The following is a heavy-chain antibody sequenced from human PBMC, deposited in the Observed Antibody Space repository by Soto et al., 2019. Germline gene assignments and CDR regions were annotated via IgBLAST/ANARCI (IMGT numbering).Heavy chain of an antibody. J-gene: IGHJ4*02. CDR1: GFTFNIYG. CDR3: AKDQASGQGSFDS. CDR2: ISYDGSNQ. V-gene: IGHV3-30*18. Sequence: GGSLRLSCAASGFTFNIYGMHWVRQAPDKGLEWVALISYDGSNQYYADSVKGRFTISRVNSKNTLFLQMNSLRADDTAVYYCAKDQASGQGSFDSWGQGTLVTVSS.